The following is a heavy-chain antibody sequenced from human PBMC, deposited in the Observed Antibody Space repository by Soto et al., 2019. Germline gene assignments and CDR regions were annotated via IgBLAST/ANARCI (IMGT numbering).Heavy chain of an antibody. J-gene: IGHJ4*02. CDR1: GFTSSSYD. CDR3: AREDSSGYHFDY. CDR2: IGTAGDT. V-gene: IGHV3-13*01. Sequence: PGDSLRLSCTASGFTSSSYDMHWVRQATGKGLEWVSAIGTAGDTYYPGSVKGRFTISRENAKNSLYLQMNSLRAEDTAVYYCAREDSSGYHFDYWGQGTLVTVSS. D-gene: IGHD3-22*01.